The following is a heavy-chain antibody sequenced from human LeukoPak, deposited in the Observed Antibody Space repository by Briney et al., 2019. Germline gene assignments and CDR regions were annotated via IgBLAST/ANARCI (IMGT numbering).Heavy chain of an antibody. Sequence: ASVKVSCKASGYTFTSYGISWVRQAPGQGLEWMGWISAYNGNTNYAQKLQGRVTMTTDTSTSTAYMELRSLRSDDTAVYYCARYWGTGTTFSYFDYWGQETLVTVSS. V-gene: IGHV1-18*01. CDR2: ISAYNGNT. D-gene: IGHD1-1*01. CDR3: ARYWGTGTTFSYFDY. CDR1: GYTFTSYG. J-gene: IGHJ4*02.